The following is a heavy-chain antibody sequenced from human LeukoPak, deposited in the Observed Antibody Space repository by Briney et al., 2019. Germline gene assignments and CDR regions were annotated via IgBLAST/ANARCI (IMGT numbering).Heavy chain of an antibody. CDR3: AKDGRFLEWLPPYFDY. D-gene: IGHD3-3*01. Sequence: GGSLRLSCAASGFTFSSYAMSWVRQAPGKGLEWVSAISGSGGSTYYADSVKGRFTNSRDNSKNTLYLQMNSLRAEDTAVYYCAKDGRFLEWLPPYFDYWGQGTLVTVSS. CDR1: GFTFSSYA. J-gene: IGHJ4*02. CDR2: ISGSGGST. V-gene: IGHV3-23*01.